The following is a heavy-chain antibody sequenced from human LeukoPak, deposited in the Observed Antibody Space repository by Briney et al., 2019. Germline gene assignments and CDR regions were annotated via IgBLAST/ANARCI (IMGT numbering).Heavy chain of an antibody. J-gene: IGHJ4*02. Sequence: GGSLRLSCAASGFAFSSYGMHWVRQAPGKGLEWVAFIHFDGSPKYSGDSVKGRFTVSRDNSKNNLYLQMNSLRPEDTAVYYCAKDQCTRASCDGYPGHWGQGTLVTVSS. CDR3: AKDQCTRASCDGYPGH. V-gene: IGHV3-30*02. D-gene: IGHD2-2*03. CDR1: GFAFSSYG. CDR2: IHFDGSPK.